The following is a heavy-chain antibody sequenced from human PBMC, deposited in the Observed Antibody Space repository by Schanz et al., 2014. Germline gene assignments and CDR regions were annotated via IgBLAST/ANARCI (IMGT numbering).Heavy chain of an antibody. CDR3: AKDHPSSGWPAFDV. CDR2: ITRQGTT. Sequence: EVKLLESGGHLVQPGGSLRLSCVASGFTFSTYAMNWVRQAPGRGLEWVSGITRQGTTYYADFVKGRFSISRDLSSNTLYLQMNSLRADDSAIYYCAKDHPSSGWPAFDVWGQGTQVTGFS. D-gene: IGHD6-19*01. CDR1: GFTFSTYA. J-gene: IGHJ4*02. V-gene: IGHV3-23*01.